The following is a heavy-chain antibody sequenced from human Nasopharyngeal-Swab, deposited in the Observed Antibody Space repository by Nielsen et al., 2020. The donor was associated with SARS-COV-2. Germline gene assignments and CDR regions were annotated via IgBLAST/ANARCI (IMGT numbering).Heavy chain of an antibody. CDR3: ASPATVVTLDAFDI. CDR2: ISAYNGNT. CDR1: GYTFTSYG. D-gene: IGHD4-23*01. J-gene: IGHJ3*02. Sequence: ASVKVSCKASGYTFTSYGISWVRQAPGQGLEWMGWISAYNGNTNYAQKLQGRVTMTIDTSTSTAYMELRSLRSDDTAVYYCASPATVVTLDAFDIWGQGTMVTVSS. V-gene: IGHV1-18*01.